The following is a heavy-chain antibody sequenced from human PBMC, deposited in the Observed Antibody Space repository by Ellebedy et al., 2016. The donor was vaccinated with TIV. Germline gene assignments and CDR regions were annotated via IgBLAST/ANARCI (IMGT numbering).Heavy chain of an antibody. CDR3: ARDWFGDYAFDY. Sequence: GESLKISCSASGFTFSRYSMNWVRQAPGKGLEWVSSISSSSSYIYYADSVKGRFTISRDNAKNSLYLQMSSLRAEDTSVYYCARDWFGDYAFDYWGQGTLVTVSS. J-gene: IGHJ4*02. V-gene: IGHV3-21*01. CDR1: GFTFSRYS. D-gene: IGHD4-17*01. CDR2: ISSSSSYI.